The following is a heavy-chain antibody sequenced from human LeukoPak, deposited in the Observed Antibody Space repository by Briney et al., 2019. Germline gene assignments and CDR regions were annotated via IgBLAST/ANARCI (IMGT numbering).Heavy chain of an antibody. V-gene: IGHV6-1*01. CDR1: GDSVSSNSAA. D-gene: IGHD4-17*01. CDR3: AKGNSLTNDYDSPRYYYYGMDV. Sequence: SQTLSLTCAISGDSVSSNSAAWNWIRQSPSRGLEWLGRTYYRSKWYNDYAVSVKSRITINPDTSKNQFSLQLNSVAPEDTAVYYCAKGNSLTNDYDSPRYYYYGMDVWGQGTTVTVSS. J-gene: IGHJ6*02. CDR2: TYYRSKWYN.